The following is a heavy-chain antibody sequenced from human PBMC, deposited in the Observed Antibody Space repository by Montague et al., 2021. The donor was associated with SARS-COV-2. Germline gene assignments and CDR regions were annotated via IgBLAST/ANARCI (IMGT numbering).Heavy chain of an antibody. J-gene: IGHJ4*02. D-gene: IGHD3-10*01. Sequence: SETLSLTCTVSGGSVSSGSYYWGWIRQPPGKELEWIGNIYYSGTTYYNPSLQSRGTVSVDTSKNHLSLRLSSMTAADTAVYFCARGMIRGVTTPFDYWGQGSQVTVSS. V-gene: IGHV4-39*02. CDR1: GGSVSSGSYY. CDR2: IYYSGTT. CDR3: ARGMIRGVTTPFDY.